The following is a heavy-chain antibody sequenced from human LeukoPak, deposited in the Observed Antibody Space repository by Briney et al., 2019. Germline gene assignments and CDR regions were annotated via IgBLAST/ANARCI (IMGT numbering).Heavy chain of an antibody. CDR1: GFTFDDYA. V-gene: IGHV3-9*01. CDR3: AKDPTYDILTGELDY. Sequence: PGRSLRLSCAASGFTFDDYAMHWVRHAPGKGLEWVSGISWNSGSIGYADSVKGRFTISRDNAKNSLYLQMNSLRAEDTALYYCAKDPTYDILTGELDYWGQGTLVTVSS. CDR2: ISWNSGSI. D-gene: IGHD3-9*01. J-gene: IGHJ4*02.